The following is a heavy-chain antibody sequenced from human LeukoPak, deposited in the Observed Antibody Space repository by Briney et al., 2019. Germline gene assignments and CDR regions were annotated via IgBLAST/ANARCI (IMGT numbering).Heavy chain of an antibody. CDR1: GFTFSSYA. D-gene: IGHD3-3*01. J-gene: IGHJ4*02. CDR2: ISYDGSNK. CDR3: ARTIFGVVITAPYFDY. Sequence: GGSLRLSCAASGFTFSSYAMHWVRQAPGKGLEWVAVISYDGSNKYYADSAKGRFTISRDNSKNTLYLQMNSLRAEDTAVYYCARTIFGVVITAPYFDYWGQGTLVTVSS. V-gene: IGHV3-30-3*01.